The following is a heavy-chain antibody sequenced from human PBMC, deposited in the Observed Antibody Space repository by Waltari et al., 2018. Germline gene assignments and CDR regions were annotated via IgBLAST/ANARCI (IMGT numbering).Heavy chain of an antibody. CDR2: FDPEEGET. Sequence: QVQLVQSGAEVKKPGASVKVSCKVSGYTLTELSMHWVRQAPGKGLEWMGGFDPEEGETSYGQKFHGRGTITADESTSTAYMELSSLRSEDTAVYYCARDPKFLGDCEDWGQGTLVTVSS. V-gene: IGHV1-24*01. CDR3: ARDPKFLGDCED. J-gene: IGHJ4*02. D-gene: IGHD2-21*01. CDR1: GYTLTELS.